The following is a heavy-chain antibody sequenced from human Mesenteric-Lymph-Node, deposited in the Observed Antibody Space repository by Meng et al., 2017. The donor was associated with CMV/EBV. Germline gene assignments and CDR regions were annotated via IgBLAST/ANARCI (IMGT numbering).Heavy chain of an antibody. J-gene: IGHJ4*02. CDR1: GFTFSSYA. CDR2: ITASAGST. Sequence: GESLKISCVVSGFTFSSYAMSWVRQAPGKGLEWVSVITASAGSTYYADSVKGRFTISRDNSKNTLYLQMNSLRAEDTAVYYCAKSNGGSYYTFDYWGQGTLVTVSS. D-gene: IGHD1-26*01. V-gene: IGHV3-23*01. CDR3: AKSNGGSYYTFDY.